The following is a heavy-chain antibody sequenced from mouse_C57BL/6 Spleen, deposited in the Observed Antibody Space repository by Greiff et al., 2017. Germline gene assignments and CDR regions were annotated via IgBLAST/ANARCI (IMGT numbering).Heavy chain of an antibody. CDR3: ATGWDYVNPHYYAMED. CDR2: IYPGDGDT. V-gene: IGHV1-82*01. Sequence: VKLVQSGPELVKPGASVKISCKASGHAFSSSWLNWVKQRPGQGLEWIGRIYPGDGDTNSNGKFKGKATLTADQSSSTAYMQLSGQTAEDSSVYIGATGWDYVNPHYYAMEDWGHGSSVTVAS. CDR1: GHAFSSSW. J-gene: IGHJ4*01. D-gene: IGHD2-1*01.